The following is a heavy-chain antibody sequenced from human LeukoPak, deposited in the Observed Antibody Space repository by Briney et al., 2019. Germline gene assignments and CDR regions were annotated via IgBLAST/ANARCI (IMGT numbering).Heavy chain of an antibody. D-gene: IGHD3-16*01. V-gene: IGHV3-48*04. Sequence: GGSLRLSCAASGFTFSSYSMNWVRQAPGKGLEWVSCIRSSSSTVNYADSVKGRVTISRDNAKNSLYLQMNSLRAEDTAVYYCARDLLTYVYWGQGTLVTVSS. J-gene: IGHJ4*02. CDR2: IRSSSSTV. CDR3: ARDLLTYVY. CDR1: GFTFSSYS.